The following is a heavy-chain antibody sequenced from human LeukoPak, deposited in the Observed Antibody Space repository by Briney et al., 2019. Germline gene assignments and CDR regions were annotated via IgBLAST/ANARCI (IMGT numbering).Heavy chain of an antibody. V-gene: IGHV4-59*01. CDR1: GGSMSYYY. Sequence: PSETLSLTCSVSGGSMSYYYWSWIRQPPGKRLEWIGYIYYSGSTNYSPSLKSRVTISVDTSKNQFSMKLSSVTAADTAVYYCARLVGSSSYYFDYWGQGTLVTVSS. D-gene: IGHD6-13*01. J-gene: IGHJ4*02. CDR2: IYYSGST. CDR3: ARLVGSSSYYFDY.